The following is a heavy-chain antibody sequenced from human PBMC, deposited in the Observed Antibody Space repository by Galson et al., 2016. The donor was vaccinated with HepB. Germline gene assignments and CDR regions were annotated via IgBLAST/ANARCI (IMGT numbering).Heavy chain of an antibody. CDR2: FIPIFDTP. V-gene: IGHV1-69*13. CDR1: GGTFRSNT. CDR3: ARDSSLYNSGWYTVP. J-gene: IGHJ5*02. D-gene: IGHD6-19*01. Sequence: SVKVSCKASGGTFRSNTISWVRQAPGQGLEWMGGFIPIFDTPKYAQKFQGRVTITADESTSTAYLELSSLRSDDTAVYYCARDSSLYNSGWYTVPWGQGTLVTVSS.